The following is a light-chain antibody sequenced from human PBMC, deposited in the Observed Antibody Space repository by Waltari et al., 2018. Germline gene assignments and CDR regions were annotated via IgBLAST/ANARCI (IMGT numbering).Light chain of an antibody. CDR1: QSIRNY. J-gene: IGKJ1*01. CDR2: TAS. CDR3: QQSYSTPWT. Sequence: DIQMTQTPSSLSPSVGDSVTITCRARQSIRNYLNWYQQKPGKAPKLLIYTASSLQSGVPSRFSCSGSGTDFTLTISSLQPEDFATYYCQQSYSTPWTFGHGTKVDIK. V-gene: IGKV1-39*01.